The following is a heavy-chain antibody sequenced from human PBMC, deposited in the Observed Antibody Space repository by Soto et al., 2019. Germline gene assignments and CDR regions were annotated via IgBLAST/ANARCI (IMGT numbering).Heavy chain of an antibody. J-gene: IGHJ4*02. V-gene: IGHV1-69*02. CDR2: VNPIVSMS. CDR3: ASSYGSGYRAFDY. D-gene: IGHD3-10*01. CDR1: GDTFNFYS. Sequence: QVQLVQSGAEVKRPGSSVKVSCKASGDTFNFYSINWVRQAPGVGLEWMGRVNPIVSMSNYAQKFQGRVTMTAVKSTSTAYMDLSSLRSEDTALYYCASSYGSGYRAFDYWGQGALVTVPS.